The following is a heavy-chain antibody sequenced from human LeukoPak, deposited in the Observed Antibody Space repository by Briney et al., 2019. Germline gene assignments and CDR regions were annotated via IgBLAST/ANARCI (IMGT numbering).Heavy chain of an antibody. CDR3: ARGQSYDSSGYYSYCGH. J-gene: IGHJ4*02. CDR2: ISYDGSNK. CDR1: GFTFSSYA. V-gene: IGHV3-30-3*01. D-gene: IGHD3-22*01. Sequence: PGGSLRLSCAASGFTFSSYAMHWVRQAPGKGLEWVAVISYDGSNKYYADSVKGRFTISRDNSKNTLYLQMNSLRAEDTAVYYCARGQSYDSSGYYSYCGHWGQGTLVTVSS.